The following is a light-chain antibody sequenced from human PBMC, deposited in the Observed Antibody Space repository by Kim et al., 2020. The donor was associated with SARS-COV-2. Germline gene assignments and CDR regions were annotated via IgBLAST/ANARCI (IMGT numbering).Light chain of an antibody. Sequence: SPGERATLSCRASQNIKNKLVWYQQKPGQAPRLLIYDATTRATGIPARFIGCGSETDFTLTISSLQSEDFAVYFCQQSYNWPPLTFGQGTKVDIK. CDR3: QQSYNWPPLT. V-gene: IGKV3-15*01. CDR2: DAT. CDR1: QNIKNK. J-gene: IGKJ1*01.